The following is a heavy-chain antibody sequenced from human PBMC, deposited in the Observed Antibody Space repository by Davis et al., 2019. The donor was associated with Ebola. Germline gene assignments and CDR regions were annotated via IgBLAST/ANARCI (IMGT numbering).Heavy chain of an antibody. CDR1: GFTFSSYW. V-gene: IGHV3-7*01. CDR3: ARDRFDYGDYFFDY. D-gene: IGHD4-17*01. Sequence: GESLKISCPASGFTFSSYWMSWVRQAPGKGLEWVANIKQDGSEKYYVDSVKGRFTISRDNAKNSLYLQMNSLRAEDTAVYYCARDRFDYGDYFFDYWGQGTLVTVSS. J-gene: IGHJ4*02. CDR2: IKQDGSEK.